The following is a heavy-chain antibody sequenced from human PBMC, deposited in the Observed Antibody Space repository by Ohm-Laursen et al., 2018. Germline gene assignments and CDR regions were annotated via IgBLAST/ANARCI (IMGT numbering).Heavy chain of an antibody. V-gene: IGHV3-9*01. J-gene: IGHJ4*02. CDR1: GFTFDDFA. CDR3: ARLNEEEIALTGPVDY. D-gene: IGHD6-19*01. CDR2: ISWNSGNI. Sequence: SLRLSCAASGFTFDDFAMHWVRQRPGKGLEWVSGISWNSGNIDYAVALKGRFTVSRDNAKYSLYLQMNSMRDEDTALYYCARLNEEEIALTGPVDYWGQGTLVTVSS.